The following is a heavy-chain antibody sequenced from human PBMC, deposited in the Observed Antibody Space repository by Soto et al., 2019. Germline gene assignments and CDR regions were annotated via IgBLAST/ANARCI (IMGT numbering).Heavy chain of an antibody. D-gene: IGHD6-13*01. CDR1: RISFSNYW. CDR3: ATPLSSSWYSTPGY. V-gene: IGHV3-21*01. J-gene: IGHJ4*02. Sequence: GGSLSLSCAASRISFSNYWMSWVRQAPGKGLKWVSSISSGSSYIYYADSVKGRFTVSRDDAKNSLYLQMNSLRAEDTAVYYCATPLSSSWYSTPGYWGQGTLVTVSS. CDR2: ISSGSSYI.